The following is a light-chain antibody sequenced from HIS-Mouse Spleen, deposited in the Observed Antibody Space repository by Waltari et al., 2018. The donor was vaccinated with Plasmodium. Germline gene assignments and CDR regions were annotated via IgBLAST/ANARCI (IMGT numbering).Light chain of an antibody. CDR1: SGSIARNY. CDR2: EDN. V-gene: IGLV6-57*04. J-gene: IGLJ2*01. Sequence: NFMLTQPHSVSESPGKTVTISCTRSSGSIARNYVQWYQQRPGSAPTTVIYEDNQRPSGVPDWFSGSIDSSSNSAALTISGLKTEDEADYYCQSYDSSNVVFGGGTKLTVL. CDR3: QSYDSSNVV.